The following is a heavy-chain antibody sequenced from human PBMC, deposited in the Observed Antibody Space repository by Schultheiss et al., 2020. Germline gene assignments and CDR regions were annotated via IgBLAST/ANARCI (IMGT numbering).Heavy chain of an antibody. CDR2: ISSSSSYI. Sequence: GGSLRLSCAASGFTFSSYSMNWVRQAPGKGLEWVSSISSSSSYIYYADSVKGRFTISSDNAKNSLYLQMNSLRAEDTAVYYCARGGSAYYYYYGMDVWGQGTTVTVSS. J-gene: IGHJ6*02. CDR1: GFTFSSYS. CDR3: ARGGSAYYYYYGMDV. V-gene: IGHV3-21*01. D-gene: IGHD3-10*01.